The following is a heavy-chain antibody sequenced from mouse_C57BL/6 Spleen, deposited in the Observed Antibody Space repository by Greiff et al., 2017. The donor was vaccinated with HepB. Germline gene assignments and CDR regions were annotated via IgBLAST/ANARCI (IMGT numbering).Heavy chain of an antibody. J-gene: IGHJ2*01. Sequence: VQLQQPGAELVKPGASVKLSCKASGYTFTSYWMHWVKQRPGQGLEWIGMIHPNSGSTNYNEKFKSKATLTVDKSSSTAYMQLSSLTSEDSAVYYCARAVILYYFDYWGQGTTLTVSS. CDR2: IHPNSGST. V-gene: IGHV1-64*01. CDR1: GYTFTSYW. CDR3: ARAVILYYFDY.